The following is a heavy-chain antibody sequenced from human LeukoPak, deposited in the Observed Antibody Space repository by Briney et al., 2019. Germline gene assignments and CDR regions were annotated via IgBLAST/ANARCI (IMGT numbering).Heavy chain of an antibody. V-gene: IGHV1-2*02. Sequence: ASVKVSCKASGDTFTGYYMHWLRQAPGQGLEWMGWIYPNSGGTNYAQKFQGRVTMTRDTSISTAYMELSRLRSDDTAVYYCARAASRLASTGSYGYYFDYWGQGTLVSVSS. CDR3: ARAASRLASTGSYGYYFDY. D-gene: IGHD3-10*01. CDR2: IYPNSGGT. CDR1: GDTFTGYY. J-gene: IGHJ4*02.